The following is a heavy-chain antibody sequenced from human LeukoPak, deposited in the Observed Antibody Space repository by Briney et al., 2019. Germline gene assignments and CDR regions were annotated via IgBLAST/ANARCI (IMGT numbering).Heavy chain of an antibody. J-gene: IGHJ5*02. D-gene: IGHD2-15*01. Sequence: SETLSLSCTVSGGSISSSSYYWGWIRQPPGKGLEWIVRIYYSGSTYYNPSLKSRVTISVDTSKNQFSLKLSSVTAADTAVYYCARHCGGGGCYTQNWFDPWGQGTLVTVSS. CDR3: ARHCGGGGCYTQNWFDP. V-gene: IGHV4-39*01. CDR2: IYYSGST. CDR1: GGSISSSSYY.